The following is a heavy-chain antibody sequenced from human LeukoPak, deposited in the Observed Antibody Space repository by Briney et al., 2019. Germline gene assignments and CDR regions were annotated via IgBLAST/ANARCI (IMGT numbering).Heavy chain of an antibody. CDR2: INHSGST. V-gene: IGHV4-34*01. Sequence: SETLSLTCAVYGGSFSGYYWSWIRQPPGKGLEWIGEINHSGSTNYNPSLKSRVTISVDTSKNQFSLKLSSVTAADTAVYYCASDYGGNPSYFDYWGQGTLVTVSS. D-gene: IGHD4-23*01. CDR3: ASDYGGNPSYFDY. J-gene: IGHJ4*02. CDR1: GGSFSGYY.